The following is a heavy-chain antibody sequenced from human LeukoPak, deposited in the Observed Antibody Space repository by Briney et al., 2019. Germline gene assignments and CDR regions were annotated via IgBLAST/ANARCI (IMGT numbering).Heavy chain of an antibody. CDR3: AKGGGYEAQYYYYYLDV. D-gene: IGHD5-12*01. CDR1: GFTFSSYA. CDR2: ISYDGSNK. Sequence: GGSLRLSCAASGFTFSSYAMHWVRQAPGKGLEWVAIISYDGSNKYFADSVKGRFTISRDNSKNTLYLQMNSLRAEDTAVYYCAKGGGYEAQYYYYYLDVWGKGTTVTISS. J-gene: IGHJ6*03. V-gene: IGHV3-30*04.